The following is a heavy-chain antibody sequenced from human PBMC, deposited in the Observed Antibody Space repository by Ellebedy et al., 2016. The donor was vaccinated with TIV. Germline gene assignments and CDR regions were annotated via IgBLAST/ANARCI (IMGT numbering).Heavy chain of an antibody. CDR3: ARSQYSLNWIAL. J-gene: IGHJ5*02. CDR2: VYHNGNV. V-gene: IGHV4-59*01. D-gene: IGHD2-15*01. Sequence: MPSETLSLTCSVSAGSIYSFYWTWIRQAPGKGLEWIGYVYHNGNVNYSPALHSRVTISADMSKRQFSLELTSVTTADTAIYYCARSQYSLNWIALWGQGILVIVSS. CDR1: AGSIYSFY.